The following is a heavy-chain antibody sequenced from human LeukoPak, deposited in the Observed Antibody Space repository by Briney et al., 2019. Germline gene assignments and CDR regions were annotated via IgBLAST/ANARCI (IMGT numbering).Heavy chain of an antibody. CDR1: GFTFSSYS. CDR3: ARGGIAAAGTFDY. D-gene: IGHD6-13*01. Sequence: GGSLRLSGAASGFTFSSYSMNWVRQAPGKGLEWVSSISSSSSYIYYADSVKGRFTISRDNAKNSLYLQMNSLRAEDTAVYYCARGGIAAAGTFDYWGQGTLVTVSS. CDR2: ISSSSSYI. V-gene: IGHV3-21*01. J-gene: IGHJ4*02.